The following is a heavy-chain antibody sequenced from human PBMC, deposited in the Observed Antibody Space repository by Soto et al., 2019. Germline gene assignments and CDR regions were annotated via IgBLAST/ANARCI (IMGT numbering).Heavy chain of an antibody. CDR1: GYSISSGYY. J-gene: IGHJ4*02. CDR3: AIKGVATTVFDY. V-gene: IGHV4-38-2*01. CDR2: IYYSGST. Sequence: SETLSLTCAVSGYSISSGYYWGWIRQPPGKRLEWIGSIYYSGSTYYNPSLESRVTISVDTTKDHFSLKLCSVTAADTAVYYCAIKGVATTVFDYWGQGTLVTVSS. D-gene: IGHD5-12*01.